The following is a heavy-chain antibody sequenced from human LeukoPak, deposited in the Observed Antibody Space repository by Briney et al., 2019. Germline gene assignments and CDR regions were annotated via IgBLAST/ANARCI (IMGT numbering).Heavy chain of an antibody. D-gene: IGHD3-22*01. CDR3: ATDFYDST. CDR1: GLIFSTY. J-gene: IGHJ5*02. CDR2: IRSNSDGGTI. V-gene: IGHV3-15*07. Sequence: PGRSLRLSCAASGLIFSTYTNWVRQAPGKGLEWVGRIRSNSDGGTIDYAAPVKGRFTLSRDDSKTTLYLQMNSLQTEDTAVYYCATDFYDSTWGQGTLVTVSS.